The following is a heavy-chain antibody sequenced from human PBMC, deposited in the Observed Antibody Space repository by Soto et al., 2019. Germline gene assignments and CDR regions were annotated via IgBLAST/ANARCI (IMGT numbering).Heavy chain of an antibody. Sequence: AAVKVSCKSSGYTFTGYYMHWVRQAPGQGLEWMGWINPNSGGTNYAQKFQGRVTMTRDTSISTAYMELSRLRSDDTAVDYCAREQGYSGYSASSYFDDWGQGTLVTV. CDR2: INPNSGGT. CDR3: AREQGYSGYSASSYFDD. V-gene: IGHV1-2*02. J-gene: IGHJ4*02. D-gene: IGHD5-12*01. CDR1: GYTFTGYY.